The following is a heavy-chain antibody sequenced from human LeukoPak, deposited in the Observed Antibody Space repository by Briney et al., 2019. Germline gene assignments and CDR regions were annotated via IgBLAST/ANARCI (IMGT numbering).Heavy chain of an antibody. CDR3: AKTMKVKTYYYGSGTWAPGY. Sequence: GGSLRLSCADSGFTFSSYAMSWVRQAPGKGLEWVSTITGSGGSTYYADSVKGRFAISRDNSKNTLYLQMNSLRAEDTAVYYCAKTMKVKTYYYGSGTWAPGYWGQGTLVTVSS. D-gene: IGHD3-10*01. J-gene: IGHJ4*02. V-gene: IGHV3-23*01. CDR2: ITGSGGST. CDR1: GFTFSSYA.